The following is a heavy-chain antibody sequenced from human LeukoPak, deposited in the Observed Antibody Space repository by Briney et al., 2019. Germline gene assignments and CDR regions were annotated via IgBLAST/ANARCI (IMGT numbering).Heavy chain of an antibody. D-gene: IGHD6-19*01. Sequence: SETLSLTCNVSDYSISSVYYWGWIRQSPGKGLEWIGSIYHTGYTYYNPSLKSRITISLETSRTQFSLKLNSVTAADTAVYFCVTTGHSSGWQFDYWGQGTLVTVSS. CDR3: VTTGHSSGWQFDY. V-gene: IGHV4-38-2*02. CDR1: DYSISSVYY. CDR2: IYHTGYT. J-gene: IGHJ4*02.